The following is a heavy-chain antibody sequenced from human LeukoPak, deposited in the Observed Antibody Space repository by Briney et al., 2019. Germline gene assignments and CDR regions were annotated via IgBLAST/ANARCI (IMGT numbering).Heavy chain of an antibody. CDR2: ISSGGSTI. J-gene: IGHJ4*02. V-gene: IGHV3-48*01. D-gene: IGHD4-11*01. CDR1: GFSFISYG. CDR3: ARDENSVKDFDS. Sequence: GGSLRLSGTASGFSFISYGMNSVRQAPGKGLEWVSYISSGGSTIYYADSVKGRFTISRDNAKNSLYLQMSSLRAEDTAVYYCARDENSVKDFDSWGQGTLVTVSS.